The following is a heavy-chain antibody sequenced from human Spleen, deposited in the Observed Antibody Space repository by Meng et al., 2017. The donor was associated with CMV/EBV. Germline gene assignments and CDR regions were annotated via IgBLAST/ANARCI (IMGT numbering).Heavy chain of an antibody. CDR2: ISGSGGST. D-gene: IGHD2-2*01. V-gene: IGHV3-23*01. CDR1: GFTFSSYA. CDR3: AKGRGYCSSTSCLTGFDP. Sequence: GESLKISCAASGFTFSSYAMSWVRQAPGKGLEWVSGISGSGGSTYYADSVKGRFTISRDNSKNTLYLQMISLRAEDTAVYYCAKGRGYCSSTSCLTGFDPWGQGTLVTVSS. J-gene: IGHJ5*02.